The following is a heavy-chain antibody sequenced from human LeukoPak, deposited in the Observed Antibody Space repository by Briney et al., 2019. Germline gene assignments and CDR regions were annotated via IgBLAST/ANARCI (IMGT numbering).Heavy chain of an antibody. V-gene: IGHV4-4*02. CDR1: GGSISSSNW. D-gene: IGHD3-22*01. J-gene: IGHJ4*02. CDR2: IYHSGST. CDR3: ASADEIDSSGYYYGY. Sequence: PSGTLSLTCAVSGGSISSSNWWSWVRQPPGKGLEWIGEIYHSGSTNYNPSLKSRVTISVDTSKNQFSLKLSSVTAADTAVYYCASADEIDSSGYYYGYWGQGTLVTVSS.